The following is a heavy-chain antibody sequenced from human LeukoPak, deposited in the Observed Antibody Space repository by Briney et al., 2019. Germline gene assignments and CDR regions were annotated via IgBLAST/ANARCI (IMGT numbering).Heavy chain of an antibody. Sequence: SETLSLTCAVYGGSFSGYYWSWIRQPPGRGLEWIGEINHSGSTNYNPSLKSRVTISVDTSKNQFSLKLSSVTAADTAVYYCAREMATIHAFDIWGQGTMVTVSS. J-gene: IGHJ3*02. CDR2: INHSGST. V-gene: IGHV4-34*01. CDR3: AREMATIHAFDI. CDR1: GGSFSGYY. D-gene: IGHD5-24*01.